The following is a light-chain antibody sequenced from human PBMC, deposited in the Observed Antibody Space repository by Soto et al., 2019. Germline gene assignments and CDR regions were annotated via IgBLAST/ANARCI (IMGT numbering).Light chain of an antibody. Sequence: QSALTQPASVSGSPGQSISISCTGTSSDFGGYNYVSWYQHHPGKAPKLMIYDVTNRPSGVSNRFSGSKSGNTASLTISGLQAEDEADYYCTSYTTSSPYLVFGGGTKVTVL. CDR3: TSYTTSSPYLV. V-gene: IGLV2-14*03. CDR2: DVT. CDR1: SSDFGGYNY. J-gene: IGLJ3*02.